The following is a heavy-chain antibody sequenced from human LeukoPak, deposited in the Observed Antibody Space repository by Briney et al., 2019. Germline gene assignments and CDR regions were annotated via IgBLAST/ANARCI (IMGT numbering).Heavy chain of an antibody. CDR2: MSGSGGST. Sequence: GGSLRLSCAASGFTFSIYAMSWVRQAPGKGLEWVSGMSGSGGSTYYADSVKGRFTISRDNSKNTLYLQMNTLRAEDTAVYYCAKDREYSYVYDAFDIWGQGTLFTVSS. D-gene: IGHD3-16*01. CDR3: AKDREYSYVYDAFDI. CDR1: GFTFSIYA. J-gene: IGHJ3*02. V-gene: IGHV3-23*01.